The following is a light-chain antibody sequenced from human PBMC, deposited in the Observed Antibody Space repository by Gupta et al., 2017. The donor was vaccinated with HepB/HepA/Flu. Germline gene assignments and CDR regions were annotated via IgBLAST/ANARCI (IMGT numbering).Light chain of an antibody. J-gene: IGKJ1*01. CDR3: QQYNNWPLWT. CDR2: GAS. Sequence: EILMTHSPATLSVSPGERATLSCRASQSVSSNLAWYQQKPGQAPRLLIYGASTRATGIPARFSGSGSGTEFTLTISSLQSEDFAVYYCQQYNNWPLWTFGQGTKVEIK. CDR1: QSVSSN. V-gene: IGKV3-15*01.